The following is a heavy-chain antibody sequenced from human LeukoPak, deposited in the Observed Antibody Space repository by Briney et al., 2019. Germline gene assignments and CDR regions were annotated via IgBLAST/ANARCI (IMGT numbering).Heavy chain of an antibody. CDR2: INWNGGST. V-gene: IGHV3-20*04. D-gene: IGHD3-22*01. CDR3: AKTYYYDSSGYCFDY. CDR1: GFTFDDYG. Sequence: GGSLRLSCAASGFTFDDYGMNWVRQAPGKGLEWVSGINWNGGSTGYADSVKGRFTISRDNAKNSLYLQMNSLRAEDTALYYCAKTYYYDSSGYCFDYWGQGTLVTVSS. J-gene: IGHJ4*02.